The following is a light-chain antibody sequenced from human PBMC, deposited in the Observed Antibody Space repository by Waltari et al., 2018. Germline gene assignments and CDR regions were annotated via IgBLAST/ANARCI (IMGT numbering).Light chain of an antibody. CDR1: TTNIGSTS. CDR3: AAWDDSLRGFIM. V-gene: IGLV1-47*01. Sequence: QSVLTQPPSASGTPGQRVTISCSGSTTNIGSTSVHWSQQLPGAAPKLLIYRNDQRPSGVPDRFSGSKTGTSASLAISGLRSEDEADYYCAAWDDSLRGFIMFGGGTKLTVL. CDR2: RND. J-gene: IGLJ3*02.